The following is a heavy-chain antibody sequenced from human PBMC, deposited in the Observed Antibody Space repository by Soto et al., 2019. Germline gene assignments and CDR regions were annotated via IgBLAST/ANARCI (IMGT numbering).Heavy chain of an antibody. CDR3: AKDPKSTIRFNWFEP. Sequence: EVQLSESGGGLVQPGGSLRLSCAASGFTFSSYAMSWVRQAPGKGLEWGSGISGSGSSTYYADSVKGRFTISRDNSKKTLYLQLTSLRAEDTAIYYCAKDPKSTIRFNWFEPWGQGTLVTVSS. J-gene: IGHJ5*02. D-gene: IGHD2-8*01. CDR2: ISGSGSST. V-gene: IGHV3-23*01. CDR1: GFTFSSYA.